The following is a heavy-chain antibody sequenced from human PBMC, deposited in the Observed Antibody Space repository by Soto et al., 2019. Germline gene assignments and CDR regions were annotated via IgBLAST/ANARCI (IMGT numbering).Heavy chain of an antibody. CDR1: GGSISSYY. J-gene: IGHJ4*02. V-gene: IGHV4-59*01. D-gene: IGHD2-8*01. CDR2: IYYSGST. CDR3: ARMVYAGAFDY. Sequence: PSETLSLTCTVSGGSISSYYWSWIRQPPGKGLGWIGYIYYSGSTNYNPSLKSRVTISVDTSKNQFSLKLSSVTAADTAVYYCARMVYAGAFDYWGQGTLVTVSS.